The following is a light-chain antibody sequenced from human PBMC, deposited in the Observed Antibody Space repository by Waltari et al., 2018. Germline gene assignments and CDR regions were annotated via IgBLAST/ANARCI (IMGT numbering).Light chain of an antibody. J-gene: IGLJ3*02. CDR1: RGYNTNV. CDR3: QTGGHGTWV. CDR2: VNSDGSH. V-gene: IGLV4-69*01. Sequence: LVLTQSPSPSASLGAAVKITCTLSRGYNTNVIAWLQQQPGKGPRYLMKVNSDGSHRKGDNIPDRFSASKSGTECYLTISSLQSEDEADYYCQTGGHGTWVFGGGTKLTVL.